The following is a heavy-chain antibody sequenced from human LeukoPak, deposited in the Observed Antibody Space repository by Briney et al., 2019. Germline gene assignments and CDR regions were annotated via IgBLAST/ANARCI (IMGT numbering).Heavy chain of an antibody. CDR3: ARDQGDYYDSSGYPYGMDV. CDR2: INAGNGNT. J-gene: IGHJ6*02. CDR1: GYTFTSYA. V-gene: IGHV1-3*01. Sequence: ASVKVSCKASGYTFTSYAMHWVRQAPGQRLEWMGWINAGNGNTKYSQKFQGRVTITRDTSASTAYMELSSLRSEDTAVYYCARDQGDYYDSSGYPYGMDVWGQGTTVTVSS. D-gene: IGHD3-22*01.